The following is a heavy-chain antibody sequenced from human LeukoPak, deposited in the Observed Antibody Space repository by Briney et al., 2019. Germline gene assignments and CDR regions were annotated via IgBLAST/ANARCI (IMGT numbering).Heavy chain of an antibody. CDR2: ARYDGSKR. CDR3: AKDAYDSSGYCDY. V-gene: IGHV3-30*02. CDR1: GFTLSSFV. J-gene: IGHJ4*02. Sequence: PGGSLRLSCAASGFTLSSFVMHWVRQAPGKGLEWVSSARYDGSKRYYADSVKGRFTISRDNSKNTLSLEMNSLRPEDTGVYYCAKDAYDSSGYCDYWGQGTLVTVSS. D-gene: IGHD3-22*01.